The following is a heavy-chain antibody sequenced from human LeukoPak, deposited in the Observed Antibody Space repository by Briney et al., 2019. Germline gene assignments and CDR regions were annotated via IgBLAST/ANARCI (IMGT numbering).Heavy chain of an antibody. V-gene: IGHV1-69*06. CDR2: IIPIFGTA. D-gene: IGHD6-13*01. Sequence: ASVKVSCKASGGTFSSYVINWVRQPPGQGLEWVGGIIPIFGTANDAQKFQGRVTITADKSTSTAYMELSSLRSEDTAVYYCARVETEGSSWYGVHYFDYWGQGTQVTVSS. J-gene: IGHJ4*02. CDR3: ARVETEGSSWYGVHYFDY. CDR1: GGTFSSYV.